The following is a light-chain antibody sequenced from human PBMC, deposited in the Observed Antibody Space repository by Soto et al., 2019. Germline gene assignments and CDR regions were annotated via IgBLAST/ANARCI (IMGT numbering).Light chain of an antibody. J-gene: IGKJ1*01. CDR1: QSVGTQ. CDR3: QQHNKWPQT. V-gene: IGKV3D-15*01. CDR2: DVS. Sequence: EVVMTQSPATLPVSPGERATLSCRASQSVGTQLAWYQLKPGQAPRLLMYDVSTRATGISARFSGSGSETEFTLTISSLQSEDFAVYCCQQHNKWPQTFGLGTKVDIK.